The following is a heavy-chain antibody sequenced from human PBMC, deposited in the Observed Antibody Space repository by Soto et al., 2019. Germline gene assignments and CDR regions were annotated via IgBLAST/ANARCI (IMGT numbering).Heavy chain of an antibody. CDR1: GCSISSSSDY. D-gene: IGHD3-10*01. J-gene: IGHJ4*01. CDR3: AIQVLWFAECMNFDY. V-gene: IGHV4-39*01. CDR2: IYYSGST. Sequence: SETLSLTCTVSGCSISSSSDYWGWVRQPPGKGLEWIGSIYYSGSTYYNPSLKSRVTISVDTSKNQFSLKLSSVTAADTAVYYCAIQVLWFAECMNFDYW.